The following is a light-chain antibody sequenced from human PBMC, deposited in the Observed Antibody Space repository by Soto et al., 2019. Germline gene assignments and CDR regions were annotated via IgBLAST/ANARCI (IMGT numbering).Light chain of an antibody. CDR2: EVN. CDR3: SSYTSRTTVV. Sequence: QSALTQPASVSGSPGQSITISCTGTSSDVGGYNFVSWYQQHPGKAPKLLLSEVNNRPSGVSNRFSGSKSGNTASLTISGLQAEDEADYYCSSYTSRTTVVFGGGIKVTVL. CDR1: SSDVGGYNF. V-gene: IGLV2-14*01. J-gene: IGLJ3*02.